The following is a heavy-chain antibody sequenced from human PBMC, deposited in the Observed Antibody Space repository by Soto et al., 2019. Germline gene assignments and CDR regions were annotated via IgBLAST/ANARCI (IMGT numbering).Heavy chain of an antibody. CDR1: GGTFNSYA. D-gene: IGHD3-22*01. CDR2: IIPIFGTA. V-gene: IGHV1-69*12. CDR3: ASHYDSGGYYYRGLDY. Sequence: QVQLVQSGAEVKKPGSSVTVSCKASGGTFNSYAISWVRQAPGQGLEWMGGIIPIFGTADYAQKFQGRVTITAVESTSTAYMELSSLRSEHTAVYYCASHYDSGGYYYRGLDYWGQGTLVTVSS. J-gene: IGHJ4*02.